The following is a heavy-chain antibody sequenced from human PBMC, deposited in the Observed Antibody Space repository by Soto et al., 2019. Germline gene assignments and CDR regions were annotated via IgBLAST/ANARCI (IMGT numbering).Heavy chain of an antibody. D-gene: IGHD6-13*01. Sequence: ASVKVSCKASGYTFTSYGISWVRQAPGQGLEWMGWISAYNGNTNYAQKLRGRVTMTTDTSTSTAYMELRSLRSDDTAVYYCARGTPTQPVRVYYYYYGMDVWGQGTTVTVSS. CDR3: ARGTPTQPVRVYYYYYGMDV. CDR1: GYTFTSYG. V-gene: IGHV1-18*01. CDR2: ISAYNGNT. J-gene: IGHJ6*02.